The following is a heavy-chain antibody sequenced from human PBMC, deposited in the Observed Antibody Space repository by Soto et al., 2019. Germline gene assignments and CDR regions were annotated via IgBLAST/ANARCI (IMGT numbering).Heavy chain of an antibody. V-gene: IGHV4-4*07. Sequence: PSETLSLTCTVSGGSIGSYYWSWIRQPAGKGLEWIGRIYTSGSTNYNPSLKSRVTMSVDTSKNQFSLKLSSVTAADTAVYYCARERRARYYDSSGYHDYWGQGTLVTVSS. J-gene: IGHJ4*02. CDR3: ARERRARYYDSSGYHDY. CDR2: IYTSGST. D-gene: IGHD3-22*01. CDR1: GGSIGSYY.